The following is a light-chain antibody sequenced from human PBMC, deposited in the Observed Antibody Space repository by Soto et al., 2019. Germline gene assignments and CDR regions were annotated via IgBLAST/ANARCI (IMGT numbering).Light chain of an antibody. V-gene: IGKV1-5*01. CDR2: AAS. CDR1: EGIDNW. J-gene: IGKJ1*01. Sequence: DIQMTKYPYTLSASVLDTVTVTRRGSEGIDNWLAWYQQKREKATKLLTVAASSVVRGVASWFSGRGSGTEFTLTISRLQVDDYATFCCQQYHTDWTFGQGTKVDIK. CDR3: QQYHTDWT.